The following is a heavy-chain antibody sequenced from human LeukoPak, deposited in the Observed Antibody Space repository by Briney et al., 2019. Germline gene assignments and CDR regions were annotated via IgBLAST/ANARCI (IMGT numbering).Heavy chain of an antibody. J-gene: IGHJ4*02. Sequence: GGSLRLPCAASGFTFSDYYMGWIRQAPGKGLEWVSYISSSSSYTNYADSVKGRFTISRGNAKNSLYLQMNSLRAEDTAVYYCARVGSGPAALKLLFDYWGQGTLVTVSS. CDR3: ARVGSGPAALKLLFDY. CDR1: GFTFSDYY. V-gene: IGHV3-11*06. CDR2: ISSSSSYT. D-gene: IGHD2-2*01.